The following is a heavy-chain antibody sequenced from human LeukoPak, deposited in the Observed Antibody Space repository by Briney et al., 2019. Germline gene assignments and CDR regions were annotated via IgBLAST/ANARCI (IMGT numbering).Heavy chain of an antibody. CDR1: GFTFSSYA. CDR3: AKDIDWLAFED. Sequence: GGSLRLSCAASGFTFSSYAMSWVRQAPGKGPEWVSGIGPSGDKTYYADSVKGRFTISRDNSENTVYLQMNSLRVEDTALYYCAKDIDWLAFEDWGQGTLVTVSS. V-gene: IGHV3-23*01. J-gene: IGHJ4*02. CDR2: IGPSGDKT. D-gene: IGHD6-19*01.